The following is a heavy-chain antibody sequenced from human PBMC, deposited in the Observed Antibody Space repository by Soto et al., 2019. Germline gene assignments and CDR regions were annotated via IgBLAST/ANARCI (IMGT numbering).Heavy chain of an antibody. CDR3: AKSAYGSGSYYNLYYFDY. CDR1: GFTFSSYG. J-gene: IGHJ4*02. V-gene: IGHV3-30*18. Sequence: PGGSLRLSCAASGFTFSSYGMHWVRQAPGKGLEWVAVISYDGSNKYYADSVKGRFTISRDNSKNTLYLQMNSLRAEDTAVYYCAKSAYGSGSYYNLYYFDYWGQGTLVTVSS. CDR2: ISYDGSNK. D-gene: IGHD3-10*01.